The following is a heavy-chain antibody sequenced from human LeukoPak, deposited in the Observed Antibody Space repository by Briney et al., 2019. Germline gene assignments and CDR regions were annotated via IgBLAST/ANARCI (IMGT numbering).Heavy chain of an antibody. CDR2: IETSGNTI. J-gene: IGHJ6*02. D-gene: IGHD3-3*01. Sequence: GGSLRLSCAASGFSFSTYEMNWVRQVPGKGLEWVSYIETSGNTIHYADSVKGQFTMSRDNAKKSLYLQMNSLRAEDTAVYYCARNGFWSGNYHYYGMDVWGQGTTVTVSS. CDR3: ARNGFWSGNYHYYGMDV. CDR1: GFSFSTYE. V-gene: IGHV3-48*03.